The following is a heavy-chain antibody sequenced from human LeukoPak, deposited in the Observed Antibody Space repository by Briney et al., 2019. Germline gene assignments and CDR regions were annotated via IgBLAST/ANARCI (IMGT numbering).Heavy chain of an antibody. D-gene: IGHD2-21*02. CDR1: GGSISNYY. Sequence: SETLSLTCTVSGGSISNYYWSWIRQPAGKGLEWIGRVYSSGSTNYNPSLKSRVTMSVDTSKNQFSLKLSSVTAADTAVYYCARHYCGGDCYSRWYFDLWGRDTLVTVSS. CDR2: VYSSGST. J-gene: IGHJ2*01. CDR3: ARHYCGGDCYSRWYFDL. V-gene: IGHV4-4*07.